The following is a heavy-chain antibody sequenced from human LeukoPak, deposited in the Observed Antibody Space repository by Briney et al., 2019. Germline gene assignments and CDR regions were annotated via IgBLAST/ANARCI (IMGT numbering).Heavy chain of an antibody. J-gene: IGHJ5*02. CDR3: ARVIVSYRYDANWFDP. CDR1: GGSISGDGQY. Sequence: SQTLSLTCTVSGGSISGDGQYWSWIRQHPGKGLEWIGYIYYSGNSYYNPSLKSRVTISADTSENQFSLQLNSMTAADTAVYYCARVIVSYRYDANWFDPWGQGTLVTVSS. V-gene: IGHV4-31*03. CDR2: IYYSGNS. D-gene: IGHD2-8*01.